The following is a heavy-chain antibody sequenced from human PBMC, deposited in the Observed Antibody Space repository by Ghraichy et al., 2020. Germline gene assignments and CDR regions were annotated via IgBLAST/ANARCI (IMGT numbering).Heavy chain of an antibody. V-gene: IGHV4-34*01. J-gene: IGHJ4*02. Sequence: SETLSLTCAVYGGSFSGYYWSWIRQPPGKGLEWIGEINHSGSTNYNPSLKSRVTISVDTSKNQFSLKLSSVTAADTAVYYCASQLPDSSGGGFDYWGQGTLVTVSS. CDR1: GGSFSGYY. CDR3: ASQLPDSSGGGFDY. CDR2: INHSGST. D-gene: IGHD6-19*01.